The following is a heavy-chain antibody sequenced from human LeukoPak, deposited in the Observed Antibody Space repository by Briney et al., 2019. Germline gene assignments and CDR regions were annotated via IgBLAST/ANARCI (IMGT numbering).Heavy chain of an antibody. CDR3: AGVLGYSGAYWYFDL. J-gene: IGHJ2*01. D-gene: IGHD5-18*01. V-gene: IGHV4-31*03. CDR1: GGSISSGGYY. Sequence: SETLSLTCTVSGGSISSGGYYWSWIRQHPGKGLEWIGYIYYSGSTYYNPSLKSRVTISVDTSKNQFSLKLSSVTAADTAVYYCAGVLGYSGAYWYFDLWGRGTLVTVSS. CDR2: IYYSGST.